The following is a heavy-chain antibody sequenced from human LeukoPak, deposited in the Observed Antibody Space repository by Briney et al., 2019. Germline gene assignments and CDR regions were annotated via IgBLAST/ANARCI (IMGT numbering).Heavy chain of an antibody. CDR2: ISGSGRST. J-gene: IGHJ4*02. V-gene: IGHV3-23*01. CDR1: GFTFTSYA. D-gene: IGHD2-21*02. CDR3: ARGFVLGAAKNYFDY. Sequence: GGSLRLSCAASGFTFTSYAMNWVRQAPGKGLEWVSAISGSGRSTNYADSVKGRFTISRDNSKNTLSLQMNSLRAEDTALYYCARGFVLGAAKNYFDYWGQGALVTVSS.